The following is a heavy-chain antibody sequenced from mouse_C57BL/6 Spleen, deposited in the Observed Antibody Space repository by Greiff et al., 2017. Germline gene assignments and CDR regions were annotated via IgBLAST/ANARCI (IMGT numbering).Heavy chain of an antibody. CDR3: ARFYSHWYFDV. V-gene: IGHV1-19*01. D-gene: IGHD2-12*01. CDR2: INPYNGGT. CDR1: GYTFTDYY. J-gene: IGHJ1*03. Sequence: DVQLQESGPVLVKPGASVKMSCKASGYTFTDYYMNWVKQSHGKSLEWIGVINPYNGGTSYNQKFKGKATLTVDKSSSTAYMELNSLTSEDSAVYYCARFYSHWYFDVWGTGTTVTVSS.